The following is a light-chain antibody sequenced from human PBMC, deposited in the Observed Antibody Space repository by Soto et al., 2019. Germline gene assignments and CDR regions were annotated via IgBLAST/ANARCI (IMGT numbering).Light chain of an antibody. CDR1: SSDVGSFNR. CDR2: EVS. V-gene: IGLV2-18*02. Sequence: QSVLTQPPSVSGSPGQSVAISCTGTSSDVGSFNRVSWYQQPPGTAPKLLIYEVSSRPSGVPDRFSGSKSGNTASLTISGLQAEDEADYYCNSYTSSSTYVFGTGTKDTVL. CDR3: NSYTSSSTYV. J-gene: IGLJ1*01.